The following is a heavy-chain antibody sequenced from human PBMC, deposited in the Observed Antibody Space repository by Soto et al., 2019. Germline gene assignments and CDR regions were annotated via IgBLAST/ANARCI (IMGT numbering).Heavy chain of an antibody. J-gene: IGHJ6*03. D-gene: IGHD3-3*01. V-gene: IGHV3-7*01. CDR3: ARDRTYYDFWRGYEGYYYYYYMDV. CDR1: GFTFSSYW. CDR2: IKQDGSEK. Sequence: EVQLVESGGGLVQPGGSLRLSCAASGFTFSSYWMSWVRQAPGKGLEWVANIKQDGSEKYYVDSVKGRFTISRDNAKNSLYRQMNRLRAEDTAVYYCARDRTYYDFWRGYEGYYYYYYMDVWGKGTTVTVSS.